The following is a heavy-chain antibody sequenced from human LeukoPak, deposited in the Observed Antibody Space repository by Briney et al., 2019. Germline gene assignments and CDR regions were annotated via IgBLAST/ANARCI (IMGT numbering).Heavy chain of an antibody. CDR2: INPNSGGT. Sequence: RASVKVSCKASGYTFTGYYMHWVRQAPGQGLEWMGWINPNSGGTNYAQKFQGRVTMTRDTSISTAYMELSRLRSDDTAVYYCARGVPGEWSPPFDPWGQGTLVTVSS. D-gene: IGHD3-3*01. CDR1: GYTFTGYY. J-gene: IGHJ5*02. CDR3: ARGVPGEWSPPFDP. V-gene: IGHV1-2*02.